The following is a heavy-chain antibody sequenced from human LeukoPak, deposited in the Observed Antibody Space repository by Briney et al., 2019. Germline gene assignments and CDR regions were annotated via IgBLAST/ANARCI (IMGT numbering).Heavy chain of an antibody. D-gene: IGHD3-3*01. Sequence: GSLRLSCAASGFTFRSYWMSWVRQPPGKGLEWIGEINHSGSTNYNPSLKSRVTISVDTSKNQFSLKLSSVTAADTAVYYCARQGIFGVVRQLNNWFDPWGQGTLVTVSS. CDR1: GFTFRSYW. CDR2: INHSGST. J-gene: IGHJ5*02. CDR3: ARQGIFGVVRQLNNWFDP. V-gene: IGHV4-34*01.